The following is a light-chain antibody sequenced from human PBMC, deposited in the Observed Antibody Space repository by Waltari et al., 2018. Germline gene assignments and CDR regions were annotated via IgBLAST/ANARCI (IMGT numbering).Light chain of an antibody. CDR1: NSDFGNDY. J-gene: IGLJ3*02. V-gene: IGLV1-51*01. CDR2: DNN. Sequence: QSVLTQPPSVSAAPGQKVTISCSGLNSDFGNDYVSWYQHLPGTAPKLLIYDNNKRPPGISDRFSGSKSGPSATLDITGLQTGDEADYYCGTWDTDLLIWVFGGGTKLTVL. CDR3: GTWDTDLLIWV.